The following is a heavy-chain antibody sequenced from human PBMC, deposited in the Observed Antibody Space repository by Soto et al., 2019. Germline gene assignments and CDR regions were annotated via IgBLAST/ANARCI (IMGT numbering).Heavy chain of an antibody. Sequence: GASVKVSCKASGYTFTDYYIHWVRQAPGQGPEWVGWINPDSGGTNYAQKFQGRVSITRDTSLRTAYMDLTRLTSDDSAVYYCVRPNDHYDGSGYAYYFDYLGLGTLVAASS. CDR1: GYTFTDYY. J-gene: IGHJ4*02. D-gene: IGHD3-22*01. V-gene: IGHV1-2*02. CDR2: INPDSGGT. CDR3: VRPNDHYDGSGYAYYFDY.